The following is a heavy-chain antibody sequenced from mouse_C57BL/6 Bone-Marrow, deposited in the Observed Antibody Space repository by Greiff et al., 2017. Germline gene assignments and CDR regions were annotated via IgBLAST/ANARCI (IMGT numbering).Heavy chain of an antibody. Sequence: VQLQQSGAELVKPGASVKMSCKASGYTFTSYWITWVKQRPGQGLEWIGDIYPGSGSTNYNEKFKSKATLTVDTSSSTAYMQLSSLTSEDSAVYYCARNYYGSWYFDVWGTGTTVTVSS. V-gene: IGHV1-55*01. CDR1: GYTFTSYW. CDR2: IYPGSGST. J-gene: IGHJ1*03. D-gene: IGHD1-1*01. CDR3: ARNYYGSWYFDV.